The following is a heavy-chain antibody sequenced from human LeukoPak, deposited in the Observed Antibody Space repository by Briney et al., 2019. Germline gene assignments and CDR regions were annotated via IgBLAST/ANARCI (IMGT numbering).Heavy chain of an antibody. D-gene: IGHD2-15*01. Sequence: SGGSLRLSCAASGFTFSRDDFHWVRQAPGKSLEWVAAIGVTGDTYYADSVKGRCTISREDAANSLYLQMRRLGAGDTALYYCTKEFCGSRAACAGGSYYDFWGRGALVTVSS. CDR1: GFTFSRDD. CDR3: TKEFCGSRAACAGGSYYDF. CDR2: IGVTGDT. J-gene: IGHJ2*01. V-gene: IGHV3-13*01.